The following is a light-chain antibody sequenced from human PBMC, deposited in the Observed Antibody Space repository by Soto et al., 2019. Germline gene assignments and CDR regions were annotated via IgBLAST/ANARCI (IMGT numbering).Light chain of an antibody. V-gene: IGLV2-14*01. CDR2: DVS. Sequence: QSALTQPASVTGCPGQSIAISCTGTSSDVSGYNYVSCYQQHPGKAPKLMIYDVSNRPSGVSNRFSGSKSGNTASLTISGLQAEDEADYYCSSYTSSSTLLYVFGTGTKVTVL. J-gene: IGLJ1*01. CDR3: SSYTSSSTLLYV. CDR1: SSDVSGYNY.